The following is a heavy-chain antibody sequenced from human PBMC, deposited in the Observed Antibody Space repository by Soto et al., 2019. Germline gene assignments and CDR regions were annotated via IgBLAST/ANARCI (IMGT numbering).Heavy chain of an antibody. V-gene: IGHV3-9*01. CDR2: ISWNSGSI. CDR1: GFTFDDYA. Sequence: PGGSLRLSCAASGFTFDDYAMHWVRQAPGKGLEWVSGISWNSGSIGYADSVKGRFTISRDNAKNSLYLQMNSLRAEDTALYYGAKVTGHSSGGQDYWGQGTLVTVSS. CDR3: AKVTGHSSGGQDY. J-gene: IGHJ4*02. D-gene: IGHD6-19*01.